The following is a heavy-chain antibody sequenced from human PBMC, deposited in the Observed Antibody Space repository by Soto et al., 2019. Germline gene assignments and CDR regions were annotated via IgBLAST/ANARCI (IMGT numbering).Heavy chain of an antibody. CDR2: IKQDGSEE. Sequence: PGGSLGLSCAASGFSFSSHWMSWVRQAPGKGLEWVANIKQDGSEEYYVDSVKGRFTISRDNAKNSLYLQMNSLRTEDTALYYCAKEAGTIYFDYWGQGALVTVSS. CDR3: AKEAGTIYFDY. D-gene: IGHD6-13*01. CDR1: GFSFSSHW. J-gene: IGHJ4*02. V-gene: IGHV3-7*05.